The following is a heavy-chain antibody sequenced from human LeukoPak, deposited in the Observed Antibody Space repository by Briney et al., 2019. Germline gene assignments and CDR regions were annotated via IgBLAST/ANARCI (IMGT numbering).Heavy chain of an antibody. J-gene: IGHJ4*02. CDR1: GFTFNNYG. V-gene: IGHV3-33*08. CDR2: IWYDGSNK. D-gene: IGHD6-13*01. CDR3: ARGRKGPPRYSSSWFYFDY. Sequence: GGSLRLSCAASGFTFNNYGMHWVRQAPGKGLEWVAVIWYDGSNKYYADSVKGRFTISRDNSKNTLYLQMNSLRAEDTAVYYCARGRKGPPRYSSSWFYFDYWGQGTLVTVSS.